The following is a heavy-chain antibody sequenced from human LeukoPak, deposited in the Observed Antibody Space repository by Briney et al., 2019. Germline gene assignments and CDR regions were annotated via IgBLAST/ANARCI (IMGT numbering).Heavy chain of an antibody. J-gene: IGHJ4*02. V-gene: IGHV3-11*03. CDR3: ARTNSLDY. CDR2: ISGSSSKT. Sequence: GGSLRLSCAASGFTFSDYYMSWIRQAPGKGLEWVSWISGSSSKTSYADSVKGRFTISRDNAKNSEYLQMSSLKAEDTAVGYCARTNSLDYWGQGTLVTVSS. CDR1: GFTFSDYY.